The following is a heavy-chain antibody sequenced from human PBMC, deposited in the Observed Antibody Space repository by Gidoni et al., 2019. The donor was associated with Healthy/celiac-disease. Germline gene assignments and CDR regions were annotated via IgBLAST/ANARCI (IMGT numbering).Heavy chain of an antibody. J-gene: IGHJ3*02. Sequence: QLQLQESGPGLVKPSETLSLTCTVSAGSISSSSYYWGWIRQPPGKGLEWIGSIYYSGSTYYNPSLKSRVTISVDTSKNQFSLKLSSVTAADTAVYYCARLDTDYYDSSAPRDSSAFDIWGQGTMVTVSS. CDR2: IYYSGST. CDR3: ARLDTDYYDSSAPRDSSAFDI. V-gene: IGHV4-39*01. D-gene: IGHD3-22*01. CDR1: AGSISSSSYY.